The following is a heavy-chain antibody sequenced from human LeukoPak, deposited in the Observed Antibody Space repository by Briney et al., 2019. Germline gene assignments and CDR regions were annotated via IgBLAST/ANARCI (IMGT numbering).Heavy chain of an antibody. CDR2: IIPILGIA. CDR1: GGTFSSYA. V-gene: IGHV1-69*04. D-gene: IGHD6-19*01. CDR3: AASLGGGYSSGWYAGDAFDI. J-gene: IGHJ3*02. Sequence: ASVKVSCKASGGTFSSYAIRWVRQAPGQGLEWMGRIIPILGIANYAQKFQGRVTITADKSTSTAYMELSSLRSEDTAVYYCAASLGGGYSSGWYAGDAFDIWGQGTMVTVSS.